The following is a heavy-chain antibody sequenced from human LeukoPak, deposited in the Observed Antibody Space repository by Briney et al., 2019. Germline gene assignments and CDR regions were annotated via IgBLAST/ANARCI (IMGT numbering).Heavy chain of an antibody. CDR3: LKYFYGSSVHH. Sequence: GGALRPSRSPSGFTFSNYPMHWVRPAPAKGLEYVSAISSNVGSTYYADSVKGRFIISRDNSKNTLYLQMSSLRAEETAVYYCLKYFYGSSVHHWGQGNLVTVSS. D-gene: IGHD3-22*01. CDR2: ISSNVGST. V-gene: IGHV3-64D*08. CDR1: GFTFSNYP. J-gene: IGHJ1*01.